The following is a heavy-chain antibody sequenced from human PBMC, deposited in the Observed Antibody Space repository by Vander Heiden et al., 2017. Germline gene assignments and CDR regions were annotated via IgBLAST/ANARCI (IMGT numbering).Heavy chain of an antibody. CDR3: AKDAIPYYYDSSGPDAFDI. D-gene: IGHD3-22*01. CDR1: GFTFSSYA. Sequence: EVQLLESGGGLVQPGGSLRLPCAASGFTFSSYAMGWVRQAPGKGLEWVSAISGSGGSTYYADSVKGRFTISRDNSKNTLYLQMNSLRAEDTAVYYCAKDAIPYYYDSSGPDAFDIWGQGTMVTVSS. V-gene: IGHV3-23*01. J-gene: IGHJ3*02. CDR2: ISGSGGST.